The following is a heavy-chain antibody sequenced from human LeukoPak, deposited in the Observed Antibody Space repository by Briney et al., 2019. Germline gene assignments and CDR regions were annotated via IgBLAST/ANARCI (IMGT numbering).Heavy chain of an antibody. V-gene: IGHV3-48*03. CDR2: ISSSATIL. D-gene: IGHD6-13*01. Sequence: GGSLRLSCAASGFTFSSYEMNWVRQAPGKGLEWVSYISSSATILYYADSVKGRLTISRDNAKNSLYLQMNSLRVEDTAVYYCASAYSSSYDYWGQGTLVTVSS. CDR3: ASAYSSSYDY. J-gene: IGHJ4*02. CDR1: GFTFSSYE.